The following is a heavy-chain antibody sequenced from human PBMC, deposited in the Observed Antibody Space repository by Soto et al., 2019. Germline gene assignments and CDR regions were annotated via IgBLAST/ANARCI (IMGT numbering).Heavy chain of an antibody. CDR1: GGSFSGYY. V-gene: IGHV4-34*01. J-gene: IGHJ5*02. D-gene: IGHD3-10*01. CDR2: INHSGST. CDR3: ARERGVGIITMVRESRYWFDP. Sequence: PSETLSLTCAVYGGSFSGYYWSWIRQPPGKGLEWIGEINHSGSTNYNPSLKSRVTISVDTSKNQFSLKLSSVTAADTAVYYCARERGVGIITMVRESRYWFDPWGQGTLVTVSS.